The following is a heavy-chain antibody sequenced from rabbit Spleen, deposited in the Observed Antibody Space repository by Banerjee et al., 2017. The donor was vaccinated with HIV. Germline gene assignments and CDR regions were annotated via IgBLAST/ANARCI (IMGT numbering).Heavy chain of an antibody. CDR2: INVANGKP. J-gene: IGHJ4*01. V-gene: IGHV1S45*01. Sequence: QEQLAGSGGGLVQPDGSPTLPFPASGFSFGTRDVMCWVRQATGMELEWIAYINVANGKPVYGAWAKCRITNSTSSSTTVTLRMTSPTAADTDTYSCEEDIVGVIGWNFYLWGQGTLVTVS. CDR3: EEDIVGVIGWNFYL. CDR1: GFSFGTRDV. D-gene: IGHD1-1*01.